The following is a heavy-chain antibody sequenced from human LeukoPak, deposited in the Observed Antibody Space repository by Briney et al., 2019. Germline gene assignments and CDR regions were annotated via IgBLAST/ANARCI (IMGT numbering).Heavy chain of an antibody. CDR2: ISGSGGST. CDR1: GFTFSSYV. J-gene: IGHJ4*02. CDR3: AKDRTRYCSGGSCSQPY. D-gene: IGHD2-15*01. Sequence: GGSLRLSCAASGFTFSSYVMSWVRQAPGKGLEGVSAISGSGGSTYYADSVKGRFTISRDNSKNTLYLQMNSLRAEDTAVYYCAKDRTRYCSGGSCSQPYWGQGTLVTVSS. V-gene: IGHV3-23*01.